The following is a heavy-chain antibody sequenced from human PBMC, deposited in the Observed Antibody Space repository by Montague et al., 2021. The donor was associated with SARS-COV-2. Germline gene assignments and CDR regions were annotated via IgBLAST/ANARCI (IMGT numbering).Heavy chain of an antibody. J-gene: IGHJ4*02. D-gene: IGHD5-24*01. CDR3: ARGDVEMATIKSGGPFYHFDY. Sequence: SETLSLTCTVSGGSISSYYWSWIWQPPGKGMERIGFIYYSGSTNYNSSLKLPGTISVDTSKNQYSLKLSSVTAADTAVSYCARGDVEMATIKSGGPFYHFDYWGQGTLVTVSS. CDR2: IYYSGST. V-gene: IGHV4-59*13. CDR1: GGSISSYY.